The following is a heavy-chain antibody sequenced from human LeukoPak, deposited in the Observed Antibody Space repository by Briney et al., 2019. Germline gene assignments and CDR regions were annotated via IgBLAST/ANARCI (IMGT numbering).Heavy chain of an antibody. CDR2: IGHDGDNK. CDR1: GFTFRSYG. Sequence: PGGSLRLSCAASGFTFRSYGMHWVCQAPGKGLEWVAVIGHDGDNKYYADSVRGRFTISRDNSKSTLFLQMNSLRAEDTAVYYCAKIHYYESSGYLEYWGQGTLVTVSS. V-gene: IGHV3-30*18. D-gene: IGHD3-22*01. J-gene: IGHJ4*02. CDR3: AKIHYYESSGYLEY.